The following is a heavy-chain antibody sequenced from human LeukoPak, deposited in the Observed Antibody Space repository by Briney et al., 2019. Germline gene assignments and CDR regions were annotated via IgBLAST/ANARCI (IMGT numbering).Heavy chain of an antibody. CDR3: ARAGRLTKYYMDV. J-gene: IGHJ6*03. V-gene: IGHV3-7*01. CDR2: IKQDGSEK. D-gene: IGHD1-26*01. CDR1: GFTFSSYW. Sequence: GGSLRLSCAASGFTFSSYWMSWVRQAPGKGLEWVANIKQDGSEKYYVDSVKGRFTISRDNAKNSLYLQMNSLRAEDTAVYYCARAGRLTKYYMDVWGKGTTVTVSS.